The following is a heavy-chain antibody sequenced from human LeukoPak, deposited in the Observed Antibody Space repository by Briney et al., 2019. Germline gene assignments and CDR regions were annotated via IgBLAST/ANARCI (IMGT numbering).Heavy chain of an antibody. CDR3: ARTTTMGAPDFDY. J-gene: IGHJ4*02. V-gene: IGHV1-46*01. CDR2: INPSGGST. D-gene: IGHD1-26*01. Sequence: VASVKVSCKASGYTFTGYYMHWVRQAPGQGLEWMGWINPSGGSTSYAQKFQGRVTMTRDMSTSTVYMELSSLRSEDTAVYYCARTTTMGAPDFDYWGQGTLVTVSS. CDR1: GYTFTGYY.